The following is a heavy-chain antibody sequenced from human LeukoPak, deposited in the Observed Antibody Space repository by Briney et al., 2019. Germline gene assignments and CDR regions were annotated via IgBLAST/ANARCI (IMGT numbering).Heavy chain of an antibody. CDR1: GGSFSGYY. D-gene: IGHD5-18*01. V-gene: IGHV4-34*01. Sequence: SETLSLTCAVYGGSFSGYYWSWIRQPPGKGLEWIGEINHSGSTNYNPSLKSRVTISVDTSKNQLSLKLSSVTAADTAVYYCARSTGGYSYGQRDLPYWGQGTLVTVSS. CDR3: ARSTGGYSYGQRDLPY. J-gene: IGHJ4*02. CDR2: INHSGST.